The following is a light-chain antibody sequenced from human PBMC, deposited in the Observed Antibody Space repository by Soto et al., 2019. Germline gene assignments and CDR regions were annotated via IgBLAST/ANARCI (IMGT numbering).Light chain of an antibody. J-gene: IGKJ2*01. CDR1: QSVFNNN. V-gene: IGKV3-20*01. CDR2: GAS. CDR3: QQYGGSPRT. Sequence: EIVLTQSPGTLSLSPGERATLSCRASQSVFNNNLAWYQQKPGQAPRLLMFGASSRSTGIPDRFSGSGSGTDSTLTISRLEPEDFAIYHGQQYGGSPRTVGRGTKLEIK.